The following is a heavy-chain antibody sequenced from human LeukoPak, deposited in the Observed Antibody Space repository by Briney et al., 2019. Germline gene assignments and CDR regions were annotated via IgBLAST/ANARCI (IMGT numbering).Heavy chain of an antibody. CDR2: INLDGSQK. V-gene: IGHV3-7*01. J-gene: IGHJ4*02. CDR1: GFTFSNYW. CDR3: ARKRPNYFDY. Sequence: GGSLRLSCAAPGFTFSNYWMAWVRQAPGKGPEWVANINLDGSQKYYVDSVKGRFTISRDNAENSLYLQMNSPRAEDTALYYCARKRPNYFDYWGQGTLVTVSS.